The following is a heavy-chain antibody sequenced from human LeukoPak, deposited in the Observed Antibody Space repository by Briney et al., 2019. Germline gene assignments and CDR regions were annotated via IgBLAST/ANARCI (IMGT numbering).Heavy chain of an antibody. CDR3: ARPWQDIIVVPAEEDAFDI. D-gene: IGHD2-2*01. V-gene: IGHV3-48*03. J-gene: IGHJ3*02. CDR1: GFTFSTYE. Sequence: GGSLRLSCAASGFTFSTYEMNWVRQAPGKGLEWVSYISGSGNTIYYADSVKGRFTISRDNAKNSLYLQMNSLRAEDTAVYYCARPWQDIIVVPAEEDAFDIWGQGTMVTVSS. CDR2: ISGSGNTI.